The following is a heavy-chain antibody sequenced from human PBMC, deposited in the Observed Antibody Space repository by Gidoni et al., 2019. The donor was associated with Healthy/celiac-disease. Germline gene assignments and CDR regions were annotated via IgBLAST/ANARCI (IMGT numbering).Heavy chain of an antibody. CDR3: AKDSYYDFWSGYSNAFDI. V-gene: IGHV3-9*01. J-gene: IGHJ3*02. CDR1: GFTCDAYA. Sequence: EVQLVESGGVLLQPGRSLRLSCAASGFTCDAYAMHWVRQAPGKGLGWVSGISWNSGSIGYADSVKGRVTISRDNAKNSLYLQMNSLRAEDTALYYCAKDSYYDFWSGYSNAFDIWGQGTMVTVSS. CDR2: ISWNSGSI. D-gene: IGHD3-3*01.